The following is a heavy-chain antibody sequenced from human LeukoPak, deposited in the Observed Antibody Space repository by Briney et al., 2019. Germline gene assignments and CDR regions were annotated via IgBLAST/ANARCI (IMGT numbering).Heavy chain of an antibody. CDR2: VNADGGNT. D-gene: IGHD2-2*01. CDR1: GFTFDNYR. Sequence: GGSLRLSCAASGFTFDNYRMSWVRQAPGKGLEWVSTVNADGGNTYYADSVKGRFTISRDNSKSTLILQMNSLRVEDTALYYCTKRVKYGGTWDHYADWGQGTLVTVSS. CDR3: TKRVKYGGTWDHYAD. V-gene: IGHV3-23*01. J-gene: IGHJ4*02.